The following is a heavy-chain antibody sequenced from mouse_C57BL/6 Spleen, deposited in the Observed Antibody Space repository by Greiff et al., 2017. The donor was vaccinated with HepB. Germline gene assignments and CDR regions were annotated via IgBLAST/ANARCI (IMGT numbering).Heavy chain of an antibody. CDR3: ARWGLRRYFDV. V-gene: IGHV1-50*01. Sequence: QVQLQQPGAELVKPGASVKLSCKASGYTFTSYWMQWVKQRPGQGLEWIGEIDPSDSYTNYNQKFKGKATLTVDTSSSTAYMQLSSLTSEDSAVYYCARWGLRRYFDVWGTGTTVTVSS. CDR2: IDPSDSYT. D-gene: IGHD2-4*01. CDR1: GYTFTSYW. J-gene: IGHJ1*03.